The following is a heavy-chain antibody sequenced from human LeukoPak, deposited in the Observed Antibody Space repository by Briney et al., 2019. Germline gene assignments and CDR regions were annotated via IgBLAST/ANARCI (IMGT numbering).Heavy chain of an antibody. Sequence: SQTLSLTCAISGDSVSSSSVAWDWIRQSPSRGLEWLGRTYYRSKWYNDYAISVKSRITINPDTSKNQFSLQLNSVTPEDTAVYYCAREIMVRGELDYWGQGTLVTVSS. CDR2: TYYRSKWYN. D-gene: IGHD3-10*01. CDR1: GDSVSSSSVA. V-gene: IGHV6-1*01. J-gene: IGHJ4*02. CDR3: AREIMVRGELDY.